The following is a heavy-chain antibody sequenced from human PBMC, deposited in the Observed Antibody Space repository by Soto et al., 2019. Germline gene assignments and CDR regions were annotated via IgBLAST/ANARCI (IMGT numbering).Heavy chain of an antibody. CDR3: AVRTEREVGWYFDL. V-gene: IGHV1-2*04. CDR1: GDTFTGYY. J-gene: IGHJ2*01. CDR2: INPNSGGT. Sequence: QVQLVQSGAEVKKPGASVKVSCKASGDTFTGYYMHWVRQAPGQGLEWMGWINPNSGGTKYAHKFQGWVTMTRDTSISTAYMELSRLRSDDTAVYYCAVRTEREVGWYFDLWGRGTLVTFSS. D-gene: IGHD1-26*01.